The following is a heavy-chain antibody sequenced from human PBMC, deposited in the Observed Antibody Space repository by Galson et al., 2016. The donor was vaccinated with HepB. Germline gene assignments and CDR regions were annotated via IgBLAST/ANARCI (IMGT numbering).Heavy chain of an antibody. CDR3: ARDLWRGGRIDY. CDR2: ITIDGSTT. Sequence: SLRLSCAASGFTFSNYWMHWVRQAPGKGLVWVSHITIDGSTTTYADSVKGRFTISRDNAKNTLYLQMNSLRAEDTAVYYCARDLWRGGRIDYWGQGTQVTVSS. J-gene: IGHJ4*02. D-gene: IGHD4-23*01. CDR1: GFTFSNYW. V-gene: IGHV3-74*01.